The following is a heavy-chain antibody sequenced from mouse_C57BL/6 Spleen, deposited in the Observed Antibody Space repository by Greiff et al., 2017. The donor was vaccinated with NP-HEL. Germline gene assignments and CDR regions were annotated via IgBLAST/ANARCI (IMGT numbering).Heavy chain of an antibody. CDR2: ISDGGSYT. CDR3: ARDTLYGSSQFDY. V-gene: IGHV5-4*01. D-gene: IGHD1-1*01. Sequence: EVHLVESGGGLVKPGGSLKLSCAASGFTFSSYAMSWVRQTPEKRLEWVATISDGGSYTYYPDNVKGRFTISRDNAKNNLYLQMSHLKSEDTAMYYCARDTLYGSSQFDYWGQGTTLTVSS. CDR1: GFTFSSYA. J-gene: IGHJ2*01.